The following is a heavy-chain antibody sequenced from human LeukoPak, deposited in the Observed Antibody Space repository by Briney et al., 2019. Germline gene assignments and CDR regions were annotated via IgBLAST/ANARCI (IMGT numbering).Heavy chain of an antibody. J-gene: IGHJ4*02. CDR1: GFTFDDYA. CDR3: AKGLSFVVVPVSFDY. Sequence: GGSLRLSCAASGFTFDDYAMHWVRQAPGKGLEWVSGISWNSGSIGYADSVKGRFTISRGNAKNSLYLQMNSLRAEDTALYYCAKGLSFVVVPVSFDYWGQGTLVTVSS. D-gene: IGHD2-2*01. V-gene: IGHV3-9*01. CDR2: ISWNSGSI.